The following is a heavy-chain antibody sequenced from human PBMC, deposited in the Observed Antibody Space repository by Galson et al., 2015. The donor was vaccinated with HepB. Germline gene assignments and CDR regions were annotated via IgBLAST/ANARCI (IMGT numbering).Heavy chain of an antibody. J-gene: IGHJ4*02. Sequence: SLRLSCAASGFTFSSYSMNWVRQAPGKGLEWVSYISCSSSTIYYADSVKGRFTISRDNAKNSLYLQMNSLRDEDTAVYYCAREVRGYSYGYVGMDVWGQGTLVTVSS. CDR1: GFTFSSYS. CDR2: ISCSSSTI. V-gene: IGHV3-48*02. CDR3: AREVRGYSYGYVGMDV. D-gene: IGHD5-18*01.